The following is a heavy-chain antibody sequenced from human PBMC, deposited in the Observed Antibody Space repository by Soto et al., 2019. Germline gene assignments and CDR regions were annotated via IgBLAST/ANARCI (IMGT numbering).Heavy chain of an antibody. D-gene: IGHD6-13*01. CDR2: INAGNGNT. J-gene: IGHJ5*02. V-gene: IGHV1-3*01. CDR1: GYTFTSHA. Sequence: ASVKVSCKASGYTFTSHAMHWVRQAPGQRLEWMGWINAGNGNTKYSQKFQGRVTITTDTSASTAYMELSSLRSEDTAVYYCARDGIAAAGTSWFDPWGQGPLVTVSS. CDR3: ARDGIAAAGTSWFDP.